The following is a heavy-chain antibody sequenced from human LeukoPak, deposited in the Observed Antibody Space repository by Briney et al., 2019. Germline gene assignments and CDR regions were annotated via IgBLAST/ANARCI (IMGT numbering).Heavy chain of an antibody. CDR2: ISGNGRDI. Sequence: GGSLRLSCAASGFTFSDNYMTWVRQAPGRGLEWLSYISGNGRDIQYADSVKGRFTISRDNAKNLLSLQMNSLRAEDTSVYYCARDRNGDFWSTYYTGYFDYWGQGTLVTVSS. J-gene: IGHJ4*02. CDR3: ARDRNGDFWSTYYTGYFDY. D-gene: IGHD3-3*01. V-gene: IGHV3-11*04. CDR1: GFTFSDNY.